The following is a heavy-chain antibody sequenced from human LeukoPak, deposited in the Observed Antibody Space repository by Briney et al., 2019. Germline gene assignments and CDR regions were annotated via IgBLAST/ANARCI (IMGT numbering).Heavy chain of an antibody. J-gene: IGHJ5*02. V-gene: IGHV4-34*01. Sequence: PSETLSLTCAVYGGSFCGYFWSWIRQPPGKGLEWIGGINHSGSTNYKPSLKSRVTISADTSKSQFSLKLSSVTAADTAVYYCARALGSYSGYDYYWFDPWGQGNLVTVSS. D-gene: IGHD5-12*01. CDR2: INHSGST. CDR3: ARALGSYSGYDYYWFDP. CDR1: GGSFCGYF.